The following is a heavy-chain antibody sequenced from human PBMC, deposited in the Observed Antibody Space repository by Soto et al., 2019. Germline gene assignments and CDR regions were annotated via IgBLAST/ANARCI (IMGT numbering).Heavy chain of an antibody. Sequence: QVQLVQSRAEVKKPGASVKVSCKASGYTFTSYAMHWVRQAPGQRLEWMGWINAGNGNTKYSQKFQGRVTITRDTSASTAYMELSSLRSEDTAVYYCARVGSSGWLHYYYGMDVWGQGTTVTVSS. CDR3: ARVGSSGWLHYYYGMDV. CDR1: GYTFTSYA. V-gene: IGHV1-3*01. J-gene: IGHJ6*02. D-gene: IGHD6-19*01. CDR2: INAGNGNT.